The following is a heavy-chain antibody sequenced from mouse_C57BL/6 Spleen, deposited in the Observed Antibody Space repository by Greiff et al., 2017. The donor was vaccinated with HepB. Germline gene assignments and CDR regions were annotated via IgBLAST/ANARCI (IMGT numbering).Heavy chain of an antibody. CDR1: GYTFTDYN. CDR3: AREPFITTVVDY. J-gene: IGHJ2*01. D-gene: IGHD1-1*01. V-gene: IGHV1-22*01. Sequence: VQLQQSGPELVKPGASVKMSCKASGYTFTDYNMHWVKQSHGKSLEWIGYINPNNGGTSYNQKFKGKATLTVNKSSSTAYMELRSLTSEDSAVYYCAREPFITTVVDYWGQGTTLTVSS. CDR2: INPNNGGT.